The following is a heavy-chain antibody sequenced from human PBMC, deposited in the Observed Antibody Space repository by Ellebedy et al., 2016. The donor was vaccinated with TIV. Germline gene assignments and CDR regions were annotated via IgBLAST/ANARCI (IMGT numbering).Heavy chain of an antibody. V-gene: IGHV3-33*05. Sequence: PGGSLRLSCAASGFTFSSYGMHWVRQAPGKGLEWVAAISYDRSEIYYADSVKGRFTISRDNPKNTLYLQMNSLRAEDTALYYCARFYASYGMDVWGQGTTVTVSS. CDR2: ISYDRSEI. CDR3: ARFYASYGMDV. J-gene: IGHJ6*02. D-gene: IGHD2/OR15-2a*01. CDR1: GFTFSSYG.